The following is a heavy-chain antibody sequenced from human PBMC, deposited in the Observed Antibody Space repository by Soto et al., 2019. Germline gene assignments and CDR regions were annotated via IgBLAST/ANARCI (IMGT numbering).Heavy chain of an antibody. CDR1: GGSFSGYY. J-gene: IGHJ6*02. V-gene: IGHV4-34*01. CDR3: ARGQQDTIFGVVNYGMDV. CDR2: INHSGST. D-gene: IGHD3-3*01. Sequence: SETLSLTYAVYGGSFSGYYWSWIRQPPGKGLEWIGEINHSGSTNYNPSLKSRVTISVDTSKNQFSLKLSSVTAADTAVYYCARGQQDTIFGVVNYGMDVWGQGTTVTVSS.